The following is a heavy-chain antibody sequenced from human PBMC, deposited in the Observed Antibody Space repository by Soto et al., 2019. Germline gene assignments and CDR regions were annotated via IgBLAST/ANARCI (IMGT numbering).Heavy chain of an antibody. J-gene: IGHJ4*02. D-gene: IGHD6-13*01. V-gene: IGHV1-2*04. CDR3: ARADHRLDAADGIDY. CDR1: GYTFTGYY. Sequence: ASVKVSCKASGYTFTGYYMHWVRQAPGQGLEWMGWINPNSGGTNYAQKFQGWVTMTRDTSISTAYMELSRLRSDDTAVYYCARADHRLDAADGIDYWGQGTLVTVSS. CDR2: INPNSGGT.